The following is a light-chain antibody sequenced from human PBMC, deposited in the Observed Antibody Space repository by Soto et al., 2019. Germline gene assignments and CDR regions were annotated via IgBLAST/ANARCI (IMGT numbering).Light chain of an antibody. CDR1: QSVSRN. V-gene: IGKV3-20*01. Sequence: EVVMTQSPATLSLFLGERATLSCRASQSVSRNLAWYQQKPGQAPRLLIFGASTRASGVPPRFSGSGSGTDFTLTISRLEPEDFAVYYCQQYGSSPRTFGQGTKVDIK. J-gene: IGKJ1*01. CDR2: GAS. CDR3: QQYGSSPRT.